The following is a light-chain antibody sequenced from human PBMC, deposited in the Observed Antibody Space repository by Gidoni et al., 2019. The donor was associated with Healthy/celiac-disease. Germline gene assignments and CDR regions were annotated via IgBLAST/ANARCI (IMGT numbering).Light chain of an antibody. J-gene: IGKJ2*01. Sequence: DIQMPQSPSSLSASVGDRVTITCRASQSISSFLNWYQQKPGKAPKLLIYAASSLQSGVPSRFSGSGSGTDFTLTISSLQPEDFATYYCQQSYSTPRYTFGQGTKLEIK. CDR2: AAS. V-gene: IGKV1-39*01. CDR1: QSISSF. CDR3: QQSYSTPRYT.